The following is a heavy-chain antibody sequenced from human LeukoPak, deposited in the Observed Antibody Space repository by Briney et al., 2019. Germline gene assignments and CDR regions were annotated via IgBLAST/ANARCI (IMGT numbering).Heavy chain of an antibody. J-gene: IGHJ3*02. CDR3: ARDTRDAFDI. V-gene: IGHV4-39*07. CDR1: GGSMSKSSYF. Sequence: SETLSLTCTVSGGSMSKSSYFWGWIRQPPGKGLEWIGSIYYSGSTYYNPSLKSRVTISVDTSKNQFSLKLSSVTAADTAVYYCARDTRDAFDIWGQGTMVTVSS. CDR2: IYYSGST. D-gene: IGHD2-15*01.